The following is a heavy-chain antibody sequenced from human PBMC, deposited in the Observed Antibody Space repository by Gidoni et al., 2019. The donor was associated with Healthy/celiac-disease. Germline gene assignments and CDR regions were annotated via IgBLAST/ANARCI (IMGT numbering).Heavy chain of an antibody. CDR1: GCTFSSYG. Sequence: QVQLVESGGGVVQPGRSLRLSCAASGCTFSSYGMLWVRPAPGKGLEWVAVISYDGSNKDYADSVKGRFTISRDNSKNTLYLQMNSLRAEDTAVYYCAKVGGCSSTSCYAGPGYYYYYMDVWGKGTTVTVSS. CDR3: AKVGGCSSTSCYAGPGYYYYYMDV. J-gene: IGHJ6*03. CDR2: ISYDGSNK. D-gene: IGHD2-2*01. V-gene: IGHV3-30*18.